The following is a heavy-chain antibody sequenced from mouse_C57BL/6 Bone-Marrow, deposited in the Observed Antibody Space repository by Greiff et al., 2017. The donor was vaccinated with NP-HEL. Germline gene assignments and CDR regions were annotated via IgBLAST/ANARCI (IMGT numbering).Heavy chain of an antibody. D-gene: IGHD1-1*01. CDR3: ARCPYYYGSSCYYFDY. V-gene: IGHV1-64*01. CDR2: IHPNSGST. J-gene: IGHJ2*01. CDR1: GYTFTSYW. Sequence: QVQLQQPGAELVKPGASVKLSCKASGYTFTSYWMHWVKQRPGQGLEWIGMIHPNSGSTNYNEKFKSTATLTVDKSSSTAYMQLSSLTSEDSAVYYSARCPYYYGSSCYYFDYWGQGTTLTVSS.